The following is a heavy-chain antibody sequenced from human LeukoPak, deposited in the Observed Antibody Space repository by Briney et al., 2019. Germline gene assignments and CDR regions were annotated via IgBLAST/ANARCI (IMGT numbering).Heavy chain of an antibody. Sequence: NPSETLSLTCTVSGVSMSSSSYYWAWIRQPPGKGLEWIGSIYYSGTTYYNPSLKGRVTISVDTSKNQFSLKLNSVTAADTAVYYCARHEVGSPEAFDIWGQGTMVTVSS. V-gene: IGHV4-39*01. CDR1: GVSMSSSSYY. CDR3: ARHEVGSPEAFDI. CDR2: IYYSGTT. D-gene: IGHD1-26*01. J-gene: IGHJ3*02.